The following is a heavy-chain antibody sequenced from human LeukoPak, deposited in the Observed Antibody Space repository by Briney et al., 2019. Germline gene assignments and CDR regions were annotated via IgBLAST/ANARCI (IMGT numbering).Heavy chain of an antibody. Sequence: PSETLSLTCTVYGGSISSYYWSWIRQPPGKGLEWIGYIYYSGSTNYNPSLKSRVTISVDTSKNQFSLKLSSVTAADTAVYYCARARRAAAGVFDYWGQGTLVTVSS. V-gene: IGHV4-59*01. CDR3: ARARRAAAGVFDY. CDR2: IYYSGST. CDR1: GGSISSYY. J-gene: IGHJ4*02. D-gene: IGHD6-13*01.